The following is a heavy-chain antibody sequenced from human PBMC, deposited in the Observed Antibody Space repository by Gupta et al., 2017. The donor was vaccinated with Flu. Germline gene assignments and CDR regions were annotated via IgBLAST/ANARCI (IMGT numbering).Heavy chain of an antibody. D-gene: IGHD6-13*01. CDR2: IDWADDK. J-gene: IGHJ6*02. Sequence: ALEWLALIDWADDKYYAPSLKTRLTISKDTSNSQVGLTMTNMDPVDTGRYFCARMRMATARANHYYYYYGMDVWGQGTTVTVSS. V-gene: IGHV2-70*01. CDR3: ARMRMATARANHYYYYYGMDV.